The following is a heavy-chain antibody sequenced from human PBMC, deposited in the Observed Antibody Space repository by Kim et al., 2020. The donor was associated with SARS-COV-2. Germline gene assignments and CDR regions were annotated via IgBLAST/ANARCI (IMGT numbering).Heavy chain of an antibody. CDR3: TPFTH. CDR1: GFTFSNAW. CDR2: IKTKSDGGTT. V-gene: IGHV3-15*01. J-gene: IGHJ4*02. Sequence: GGSLRLSCAASGFTFSNAWMNWVRQAPGKGLEWVGRIKTKSDGGTTYYGARVKGRFTISRDDSISTVYLQMNSLKTEDTAVYYCTPFTHWGQRILVTVSS.